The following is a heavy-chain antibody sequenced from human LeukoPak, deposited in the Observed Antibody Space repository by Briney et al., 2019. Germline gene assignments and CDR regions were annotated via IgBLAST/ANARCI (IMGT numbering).Heavy chain of an antibody. CDR1: GITLSNYG. J-gene: IGHJ4*02. D-gene: IGHD3-22*01. V-gene: IGHV3-23*01. CDR3: AKRGVAIRVILVGFHKEAYYFDS. Sequence: GGSLRLSCAVSGITLSNYGMSWVRQAPGKGLEWVAGISGSGGTTNYADSVKGRFTISRDNPQNTLYLQMNSLRAEDTAVYFCAKRGVAIRVILVGFHKEAYYFDSWGQGALVTVSS. CDR2: ISGSGGTT.